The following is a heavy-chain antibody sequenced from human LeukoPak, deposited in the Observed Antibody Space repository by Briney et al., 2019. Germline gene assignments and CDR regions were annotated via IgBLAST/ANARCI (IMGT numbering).Heavy chain of an antibody. CDR2: ISPNNGDT. Sequence: ASVKVSCKASGYIFTGYYMHWVRQAPGQGLEWMGYISPNNGDTKCAQKFQGRVTMTRDTSISTAYMELSRLRSDDTAVYYCAREAMAVAGTEDDAFDIWGQGTMVTVSS. J-gene: IGHJ3*02. CDR3: AREAMAVAGTEDDAFDI. D-gene: IGHD6-19*01. V-gene: IGHV1-2*02. CDR1: GYIFTGYY.